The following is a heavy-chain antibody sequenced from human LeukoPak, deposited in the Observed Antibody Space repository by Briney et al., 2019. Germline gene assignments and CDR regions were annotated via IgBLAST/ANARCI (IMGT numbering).Heavy chain of an antibody. J-gene: IGHJ4*02. Sequence: GGSLRLSCAASGFAFSTHNMNWVRQAPGKGLEWVSAISGSGGSTYYADSVKGRFTISRDNSKNTLYLQMNSLRAEDTAVYYCAASAGPINFWGQGTLVTVSS. CDR1: GFAFSTHN. CDR3: AASAGPINF. D-gene: IGHD3-10*01. V-gene: IGHV3-23*01. CDR2: ISGSGGST.